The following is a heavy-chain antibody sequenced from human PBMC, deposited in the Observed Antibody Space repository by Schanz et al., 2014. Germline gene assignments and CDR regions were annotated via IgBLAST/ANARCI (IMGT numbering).Heavy chain of an antibody. D-gene: IGHD5-12*01. CDR3: AGAVAAIRADSFDI. J-gene: IGHJ3*02. V-gene: IGHV3-11*01. Sequence: VQLVESGGGVVRPGGSLRLSCAASGFTFSDYYMNWIRQAPGKGLEWVSYISNSGYTVYYADSVKGRFTISKDNAKNSLYLQMSSLGAEDTADYYCAGAVAAIRADSFDIWGQGTMVAVAS. CDR2: ISNSGYTV. CDR1: GFTFSDYY.